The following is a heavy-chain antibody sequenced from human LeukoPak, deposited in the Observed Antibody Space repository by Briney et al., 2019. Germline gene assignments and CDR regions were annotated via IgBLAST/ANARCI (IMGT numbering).Heavy chain of an antibody. J-gene: IGHJ4*02. V-gene: IGHV3-30*18. Sequence: GRSLRLSCAASGFTFSSYGMHWVRQASGKGLEWVAVISYDGSNKYYADSVKGRFTISRDNSKNTLYLQMNSLRAEDTAVYYCAKARYYYGSGRSYYFDYWGQGTLVTVSS. CDR3: AKARYYYGSGRSYYFDY. D-gene: IGHD3-10*01. CDR2: ISYDGSNK. CDR1: GFTFSSYG.